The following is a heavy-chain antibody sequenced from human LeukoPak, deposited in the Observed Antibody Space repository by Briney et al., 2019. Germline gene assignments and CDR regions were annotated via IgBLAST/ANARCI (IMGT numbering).Heavy chain of an antibody. V-gene: IGHV3-23*01. CDR1: GFTFSSYA. CDR3: AKDLGDYYGSGSYPTYYFDY. J-gene: IGHJ4*02. Sequence: GGSLRLSCAASGFTFSSYAMSWVRQAPGKGLEWVSAISGSGGSTYYADSVKGRFTISRDNSKNTLYLQMNSLRAEDTAVYYCAKDLGDYYGSGSYPTYYFDYWGQGTLVTVSS. CDR2: ISGSGGST. D-gene: IGHD3-10*01.